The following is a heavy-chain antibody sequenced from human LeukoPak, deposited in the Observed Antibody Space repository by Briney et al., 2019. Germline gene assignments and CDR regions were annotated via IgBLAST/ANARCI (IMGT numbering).Heavy chain of an antibody. CDR3: ARWGPTVVPAAIVGATS. D-gene: IGHD2-2*02. V-gene: IGHV3-21*01. Sequence: GGSLRLSCAASGFTFSSYSMNWVRQAPGKGLEWVSSISSSSSYIYYADSVKGRFTISRDSAKNSLYLQMNSLRAEDTAVYYCARWGPTVVPAAIVGATSWGQGTLVTVSS. CDR1: GFTFSSYS. CDR2: ISSSSSYI. J-gene: IGHJ5*02.